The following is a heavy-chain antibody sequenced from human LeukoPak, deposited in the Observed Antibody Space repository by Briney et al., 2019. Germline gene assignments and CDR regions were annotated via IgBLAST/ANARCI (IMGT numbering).Heavy chain of an antibody. D-gene: IGHD4-17*01. Sequence: GGSLRLSCAASGFTFSTYWMSWVRQAPGEGLEWVANIKRDGSERYYVDSVKGRFIISRDNAKNSVYLHMNSLIAEDTAVYYCARDGKTVTPRYYYFYMDVWGQRTTVTVSS. CDR2: IKRDGSER. CDR1: GFTFSTYW. J-gene: IGHJ6*03. CDR3: ARDGKTVTPRYYYFYMDV. V-gene: IGHV3-7*01.